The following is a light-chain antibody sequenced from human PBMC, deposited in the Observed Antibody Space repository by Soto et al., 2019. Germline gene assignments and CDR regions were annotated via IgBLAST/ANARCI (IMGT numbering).Light chain of an antibody. J-gene: IGLJ1*01. V-gene: IGLV2-14*01. CDR3: SSYTSSSTAGV. CDR2: DVS. Sequence: QSALTQPASVSGSPGQSITISCTGSSSDVGGYDYVSWYQQHPGKPPKLMIYDVSNRPSGVSDRFSGSKSGNTASLTISGLQAEDEADYYCSSYTSSSTAGVFGTGIKVTVL. CDR1: SSDVGGYDY.